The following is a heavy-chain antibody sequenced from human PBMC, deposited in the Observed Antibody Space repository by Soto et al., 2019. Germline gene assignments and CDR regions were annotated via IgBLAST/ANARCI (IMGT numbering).Heavy chain of an antibody. CDR3: ARDRGVAPPVAGNTHYYYYMDV. J-gene: IGHJ6*03. CDR2: ISAYNGNT. V-gene: IGHV1-18*01. Sequence: QDQLVQSGVEVKKPGASVKVSCKASGYSFTNYGITWVRQAPGQGLEWVGWISAYNGNTNYAQKFQGGVTLTTDASTSTAYLELRCLRSDDTAVYYCARDRGVAPPVAGNTHYYYYMDVWGKGTTVTVSS. D-gene: IGHD6-19*01. CDR1: GYSFTNYG.